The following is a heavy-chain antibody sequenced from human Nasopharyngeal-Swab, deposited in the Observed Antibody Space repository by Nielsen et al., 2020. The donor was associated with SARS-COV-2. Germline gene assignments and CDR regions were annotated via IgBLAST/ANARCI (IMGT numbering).Heavy chain of an antibody. J-gene: IGHJ4*01. CDR3: AKDTVIAVAGNFDY. V-gene: IGHV3-9*01. Sequence: SLKISCAASGFTFDDYAMHWVRQAPGKGLEWVSGISWNSGSIGYADSVKGRFTISRDSAKNSLYLQMNSLRAEDTALYYCAKDTVIAVAGNFDYWGHGTLVTVSS. CDR1: GFTFDDYA. CDR2: ISWNSGSI. D-gene: IGHD6-19*01.